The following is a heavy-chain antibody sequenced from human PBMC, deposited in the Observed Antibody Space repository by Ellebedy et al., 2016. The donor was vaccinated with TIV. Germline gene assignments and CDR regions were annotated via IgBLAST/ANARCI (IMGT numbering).Heavy chain of an antibody. CDR3: AADMRTWGPAAPDS. V-gene: IGHV3-9*01. CDR1: GFTFDDYA. J-gene: IGHJ4*02. D-gene: IGHD6-13*01. Sequence: PGGSLRLSCAASGFTFDDYAMHWVRQDPGKGLEWVSSISWNSGSIGYADSVKGRFTISRDNAKNSLYLQMNSLRAEDTAFYYCAADMRTWGPAAPDSWGQGTLVTVSS. CDR2: ISWNSGSI.